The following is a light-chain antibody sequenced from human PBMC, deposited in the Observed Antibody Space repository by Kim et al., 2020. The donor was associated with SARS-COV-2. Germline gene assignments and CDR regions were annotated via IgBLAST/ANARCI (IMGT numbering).Light chain of an antibody. CDR2: YDS. CDR1: NIGGKS. Sequence: SYELTQPPSVSVAPGATARITCGGNNIGGKSVHWYQQKPGQAPVLVIYYDSDRPSGIPERFSGSKSGNTATLTISRVEAGDEADYYCQVWDSSSDHWVFG. V-gene: IGLV3-21*04. J-gene: IGLJ3*02. CDR3: QVWDSSSDHWV.